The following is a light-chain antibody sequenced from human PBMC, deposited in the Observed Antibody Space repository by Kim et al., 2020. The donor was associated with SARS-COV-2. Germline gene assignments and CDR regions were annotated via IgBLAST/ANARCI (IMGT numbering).Light chain of an antibody. J-gene: IGLJ3*02. CDR2: QSA. CDR1: KLGSEY. V-gene: IGLV3-1*01. Sequence: VSPGQTANITCSGNKLGSEYASWYQQKPGQSPVLVIYQSAKRPSGFSERFSGSRSGNTATLTISGTQAMDEADYYCQAWDSNSVRVFGGGTQLTVL. CDR3: QAWDSNSVRV.